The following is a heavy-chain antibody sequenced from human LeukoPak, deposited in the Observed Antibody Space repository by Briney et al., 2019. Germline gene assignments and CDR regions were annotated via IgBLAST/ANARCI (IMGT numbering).Heavy chain of an antibody. CDR1: GYSFTNYW. J-gene: IGHJ4*02. V-gene: IGHV5-51*01. D-gene: IGHD6-19*01. CDR2: IYPGDSDT. Sequence: AGESLKISCKGSGYSFTNYWIGWVRQMPGKGLEWMGIIYPGDSDTRYSPSFQGQVTISADKSISTAYPQWSSLKASDTAMYYCARIYLEQWLDYWGQGTLVTVSS. CDR3: ARIYLEQWLDY.